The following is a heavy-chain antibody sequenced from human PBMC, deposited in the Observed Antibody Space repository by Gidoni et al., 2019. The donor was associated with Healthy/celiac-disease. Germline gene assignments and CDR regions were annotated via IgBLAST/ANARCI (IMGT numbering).Heavy chain of an antibody. CDR2: IYYSGST. Sequence: QLQLQESGPGLVKPSETLPLTCTVSGGSISSSSYYWGWISQPPGKGLEWIGSIYYSGSTYYNPSLKSRVTISVDTSKNQFSLKRSSVTAADTAVYYCARHWSVGGDYDSSGIRYWGQGTLVTVSS. J-gene: IGHJ4*02. CDR3: ARHWSVGGDYDSSGIRY. D-gene: IGHD3-22*01. V-gene: IGHV4-39*01. CDR1: GGSISSSSYY.